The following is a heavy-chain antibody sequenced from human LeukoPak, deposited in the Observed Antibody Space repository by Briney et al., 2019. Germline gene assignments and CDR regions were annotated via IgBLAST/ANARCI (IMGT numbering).Heavy chain of an antibody. CDR2: IYYSGST. J-gene: IGHJ6*03. CDR1: GGSINSTSYY. Sequence: SETLSLTCTVSGGSINSTSYYWGWIRQPPGKGLEWIGNIYYSGSTYYNPSLKSRVTISVDTSKNQFSLKLSSVTAADTAVYYCASVRGSSWTNYYFYYYMDVWGKGTTVNVS. D-gene: IGHD6-13*01. V-gene: IGHV4-39*01. CDR3: ASVRGSSWTNYYFYYYMDV.